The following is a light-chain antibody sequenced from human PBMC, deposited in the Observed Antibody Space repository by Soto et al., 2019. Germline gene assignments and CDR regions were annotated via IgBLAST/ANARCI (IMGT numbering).Light chain of an antibody. CDR1: QSVSSN. V-gene: IGKV3-15*01. CDR3: QQYNNWPQT. Sequence: EIVMPQSPATLSVSPGERATLSCRASQSVSSNLAWYQQKPGQAPRLLIYGASTRATGIPARFSGSGSGTKFTLTISSLQSEDFAVYYCQQYNNWPQTFGQGTKVDIK. J-gene: IGKJ1*01. CDR2: GAS.